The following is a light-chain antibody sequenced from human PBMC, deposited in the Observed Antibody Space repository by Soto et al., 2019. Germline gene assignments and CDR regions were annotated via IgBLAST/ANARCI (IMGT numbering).Light chain of an antibody. CDR1: SSDVGGYDY. J-gene: IGLJ1*01. CDR3: QSYDNSLSAYV. CDR2: GST. V-gene: IGLV2-14*03. Sequence: QSVLTQPASVSGSPGQSITISCTGTSSDVGGYDYVSWYQHHPGKAPKVIIFGSTNRPSGVPDRFSGSKSATSASLAITGLQAEDEADYYCQSYDNSLSAYVFGTGTKLTVL.